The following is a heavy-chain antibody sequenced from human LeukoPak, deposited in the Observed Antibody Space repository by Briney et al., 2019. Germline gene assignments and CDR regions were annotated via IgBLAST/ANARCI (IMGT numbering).Heavy chain of an antibody. CDR1: GFTFDDYG. D-gene: IGHD2-15*01. V-gene: IGHV3-20*04. CDR2: INWNGGST. Sequence: PGGSLRLSCAASGFTFDDYGMSLVRQAPGKGLEWVSGINWNGGSTGYADSVKGRFTISRDNAKNSLYLQMNSLRAEDTALYYCARAVGSEYAFDIWGQGTMVTVSS. CDR3: ARAVGSEYAFDI. J-gene: IGHJ3*02.